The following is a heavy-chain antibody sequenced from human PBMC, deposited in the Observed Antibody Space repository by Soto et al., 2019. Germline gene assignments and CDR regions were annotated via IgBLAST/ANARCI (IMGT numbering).Heavy chain of an antibody. V-gene: IGHV3-48*01. J-gene: IGHJ4*02. CDR3: ERQVRRFLDRGYYFDY. D-gene: IGHD3-3*01. Sequence: EVQLVESGGGLVQPGGSLRLSCAASGFTFSSYSMNWVRQAPGKGLEWVSYISSSSSTIYYADSVKGRFTISRDNAKNSLYLQRNSLRAEDTAVYYCERQVRRFLDRGYYFDYWGQGTLVTVSS. CDR2: ISSSSSTI. CDR1: GFTFSSYS.